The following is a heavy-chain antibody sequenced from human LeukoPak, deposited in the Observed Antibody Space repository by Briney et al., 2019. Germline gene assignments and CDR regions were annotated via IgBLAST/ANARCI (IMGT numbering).Heavy chain of an antibody. V-gene: IGHV4-39*01. J-gene: IGHJ3*02. CDR3: ARQKWEPKGAFDI. CDR2: LFDSGST. Sequence: PSETLSLTCIVSGGSISSRSYYRDWIRQPPGKGLEWIGNLFDSGSTYYNPSLKSRVTISVDTSKNQFSLKLSSVTAADTAVYYCARQKWEPKGAFDIWGQGTMVTVSS. D-gene: IGHD1-26*01. CDR1: GGSISSRSYY.